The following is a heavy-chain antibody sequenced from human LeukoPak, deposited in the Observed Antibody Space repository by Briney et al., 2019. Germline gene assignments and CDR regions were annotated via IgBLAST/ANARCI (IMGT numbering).Heavy chain of an antibody. CDR3: ASGIKVMSGSYSLVNTLE. J-gene: IGHJ4*02. CDR2: INYSGSN. CDR1: GGSISSSSYY. D-gene: IGHD1-26*01. Sequence: TSETLSLTCTVSGGSISSSSYYWGWVRQPPGKGLEWIGSINYSGSNYSNPSLKSRVTISVDTSKNQFSLKLSSVTAADTAVYYCASGIKVMSGSYSLVNTLEWGQGTLVTVSS. V-gene: IGHV4-39*01.